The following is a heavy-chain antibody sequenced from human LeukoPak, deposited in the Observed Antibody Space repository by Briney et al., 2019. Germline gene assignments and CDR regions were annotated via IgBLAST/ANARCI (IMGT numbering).Heavy chain of an antibody. Sequence: PGGSLRLSCAASGFTFSSYAMHWVCQAPGKGLEYVSAISSNGGSTYYANSVKGRFTISRDNSKNTLYLQMGSLRAEDMAVYYCARDPIYCSGGSCYPVVHGYFDYWGQGTLVTVSS. CDR3: ARDPIYCSGGSCYPVVHGYFDY. D-gene: IGHD2-15*01. V-gene: IGHV3-64*01. CDR1: GFTFSSYA. CDR2: ISSNGGST. J-gene: IGHJ4*02.